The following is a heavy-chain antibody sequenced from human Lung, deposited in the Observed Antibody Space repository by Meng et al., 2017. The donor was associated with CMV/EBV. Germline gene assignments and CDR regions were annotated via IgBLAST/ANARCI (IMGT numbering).Heavy chain of an antibody. CDR2: VSPKTGDT. CDR3: ARTLAGPLDS. D-gene: IGHD2/OR15-2a*01. CDR1: RLTFNGYD. J-gene: IGHJ4*02. V-gene: IGHV1-2*02. Sequence: GLLVQSGAEVKTPGASANVSCKASRLTFNGYDIHWVRQAPGQGLEWMGSVSPKTGDTNFAQKFHGRVTLTRDTSINTAYLGLNRLTSDDTAVYYCARTLAGPLDSWGQGTLVTVSS.